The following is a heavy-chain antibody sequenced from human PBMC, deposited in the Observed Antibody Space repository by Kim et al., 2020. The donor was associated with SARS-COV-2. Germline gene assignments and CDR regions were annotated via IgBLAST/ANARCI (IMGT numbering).Heavy chain of an antibody. CDR3: AREPSISGWTFDY. CDR2: MSSTGST. J-gene: IGHJ4*02. V-gene: IGHV4-59*01. Sequence: SETLSLTCTVSGASITSYYWTWIRQPPGKRLEWIGYMSSTGSTKYNPSLKSRVTISLDTSKNQFSLRLSAVTAADTAVYYCAREPSISGWTFDYWGQGA. D-gene: IGHD6-19*01. CDR1: GASITSYY.